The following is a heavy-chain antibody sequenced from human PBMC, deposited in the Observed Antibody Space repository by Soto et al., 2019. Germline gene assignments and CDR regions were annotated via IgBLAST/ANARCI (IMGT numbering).Heavy chain of an antibody. J-gene: IGHJ6*03. D-gene: IGHD2-15*01. CDR1: GFTFSSYA. CDR2: ISGSGGST. CDR3: ARVGVVPATKSPSYYYSYMDV. Sequence: QSGGSLRLSCAASGFTFSSYAMSWVRQAPGKGLEWVSAISGSGGSTYYADSVKGRFTISRDNSKNTLYLQMNSLRAEDTAVYYCARVGVVPATKSPSYYYSYMDVWGKGTTVTVSS. V-gene: IGHV3-23*01.